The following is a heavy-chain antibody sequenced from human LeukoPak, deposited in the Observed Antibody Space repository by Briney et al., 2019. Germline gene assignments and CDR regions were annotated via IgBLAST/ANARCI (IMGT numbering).Heavy chain of an antibody. V-gene: IGHV3-20*04. CDR2: INWNGGST. J-gene: IGHJ3*02. CDR1: GFTFDDYG. Sequence: GGSLRLSCAASGFTFDDYGMSWVRQAPGKGLEWVSGINWNGGSTGYADSVKGRFTISRDNAKNSLYLQMNSLRAEDTALYYCAREMGGYCTNGVCYRGDAFDIWGQGTMVTVSS. D-gene: IGHD2-8*01. CDR3: AREMGGYCTNGVCYRGDAFDI.